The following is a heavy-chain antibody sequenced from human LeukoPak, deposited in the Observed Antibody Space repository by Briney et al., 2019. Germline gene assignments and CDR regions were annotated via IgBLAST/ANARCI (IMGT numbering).Heavy chain of an antibody. Sequence: SQTLSLTCTVSGVSSGTYYLNRIRQSAGKGLEWIGRMYTSGSTNYNPSLKNRVTISVDTSKSQFSLNLSSVTAADTAIYYCARSLGDYFRWYFDLWGRGTLVTVSS. CDR3: ARSLGDYFRWYFDL. J-gene: IGHJ2*01. CDR2: MYTSGST. V-gene: IGHV4-61*02. CDR1: GVSSGTYY. D-gene: IGHD4-17*01.